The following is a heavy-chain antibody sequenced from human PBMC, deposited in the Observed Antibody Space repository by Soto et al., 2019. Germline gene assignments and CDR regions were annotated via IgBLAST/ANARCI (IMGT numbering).Heavy chain of an antibody. Sequence: ASVKVSCKASGYTFTNYGISWVRQAPGQGLEWMGWINTYNGNTNHAQKLQGRVTMTTDTSTSTAYMELSSLRSEDTALYYCARGGDVVLVTAPLDYWGQGTLVTVSS. J-gene: IGHJ4*02. D-gene: IGHD2-21*02. V-gene: IGHV1-18*01. CDR3: ARGGDVVLVTAPLDY. CDR2: INTYNGNT. CDR1: GYTFTNYG.